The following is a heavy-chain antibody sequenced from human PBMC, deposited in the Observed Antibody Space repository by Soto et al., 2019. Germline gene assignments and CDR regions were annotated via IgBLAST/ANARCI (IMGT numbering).Heavy chain of an antibody. V-gene: IGHV3-73*01. CDR1: GFTFSGSA. CDR2: IRSKTNSYAT. J-gene: IGHJ5*02. Sequence: EVQLVESGGGLVQPGGSLKLSCAASGFTFSGSAMHWVRQASGKGLEWVGRIRSKTNSYATTYAASVTGRFTISRDDSENTAYLQMNSLKTEDTAVYYCTQEIAVAGTGFDPWGQGTLVTVSS. CDR3: TQEIAVAGTGFDP. D-gene: IGHD6-19*01.